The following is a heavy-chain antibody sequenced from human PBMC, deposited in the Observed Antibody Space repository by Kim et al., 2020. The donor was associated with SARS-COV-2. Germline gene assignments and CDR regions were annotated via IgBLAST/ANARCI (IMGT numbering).Heavy chain of an antibody. J-gene: IGHJ4*02. CDR1: EFNVSNSY. CDR2: IYSGGST. V-gene: IGHV3-53*01. CDR3: ARGGAMEFVY. Sequence: GGSLRLSCAASEFNVSNSYMSWVRQAPGKGLEWVSVIYSGGSTYYADSVKGRVAISRDNSNNTLYLQMNTLRAEDTAVYYCARGGAMEFVYWGQGTLVTVSS. D-gene: IGHD5-18*01.